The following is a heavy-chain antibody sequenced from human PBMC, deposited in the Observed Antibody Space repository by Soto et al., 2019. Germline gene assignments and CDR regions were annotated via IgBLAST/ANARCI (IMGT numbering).Heavy chain of an antibody. Sequence: EVQLVESGGGLVQPGGSLRLSCAASGFTFSSYSMNWVRQAPGKGLEWVSYISSSSSTIYYADSVKGRFTISRDNAKNSLYLQINSLRAEDTAVYYCARACSSTSCRYYFDYWGQGTLVTVSS. CDR2: ISSSSSTI. CDR1: GFTFSSYS. D-gene: IGHD2-2*01. CDR3: ARACSSTSCRYYFDY. J-gene: IGHJ4*02. V-gene: IGHV3-48*01.